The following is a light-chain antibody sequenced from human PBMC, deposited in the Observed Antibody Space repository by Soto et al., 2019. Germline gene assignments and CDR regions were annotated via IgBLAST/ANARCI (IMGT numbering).Light chain of an antibody. CDR3: QQYSSSLIT. V-gene: IGKV3-20*01. CDR1: QSVDSN. CDR2: GAS. J-gene: IGKJ5*01. Sequence: EIVMTQSPATLSVSPGERATLSCRASQSVDSNLAWYQQKPGQAPRLLIYGASGRATGIPDRFSGSGAGTDFTLTISRLEPEDFAVYYCQQYSSSLITFGQGTRLEIK.